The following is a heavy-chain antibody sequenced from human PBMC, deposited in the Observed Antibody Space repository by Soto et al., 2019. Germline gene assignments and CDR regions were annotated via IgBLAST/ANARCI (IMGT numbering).Heavy chain of an antibody. Sequence: PGESLNISCKASGYSFTSYWISWLRQLREKHQWWSGRIDLIDSYTNYRTSLPGHVTISDDNSISTAYLLWSRLWAYDTAMYHCARRVIRYFYWLEMNWYDPWGQGTLVTVSA. D-gene: IGHD3-9*01. V-gene: IGHV5-10-1*01. CDR1: GYSFTSYW. J-gene: IGHJ5*02. CDR3: ARRVIRYFYWLEMNWYDP. CDR2: IDLIDSYT.